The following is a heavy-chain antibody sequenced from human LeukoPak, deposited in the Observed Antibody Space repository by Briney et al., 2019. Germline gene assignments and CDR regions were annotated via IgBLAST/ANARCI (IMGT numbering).Heavy chain of an antibody. Sequence: SETLSLTCGIYDGSLSNYFWSWIRQPPGKGLEWIGEINDSGSTNYNPSLKSRGTISVDSSKKQVSLKLNSVTAADTGVYYCARSGSTHNYYGMDVWGQGTTVTVSS. D-gene: IGHD1-26*01. CDR1: DGSLSNYF. J-gene: IGHJ6*02. CDR2: INDSGST. CDR3: ARSGSTHNYYGMDV. V-gene: IGHV4-34*01.